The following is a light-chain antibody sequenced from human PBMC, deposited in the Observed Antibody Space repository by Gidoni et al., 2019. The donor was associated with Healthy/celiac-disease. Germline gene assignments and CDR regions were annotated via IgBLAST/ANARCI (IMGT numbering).Light chain of an antibody. Sequence: QSALTQPASVSGFPVQSITISCTGTSRDVGSYNLVSWYQQHPGKAPKLMIYEVSKRPSGVYNRFSGSKSGNTASLTISGLQAEDEADYYCCSYAGSSTWVFGGGTKLTVL. CDR2: EVS. V-gene: IGLV2-23*02. CDR1: SRDVGSYNL. CDR3: CSYAGSSTWV. J-gene: IGLJ3*02.